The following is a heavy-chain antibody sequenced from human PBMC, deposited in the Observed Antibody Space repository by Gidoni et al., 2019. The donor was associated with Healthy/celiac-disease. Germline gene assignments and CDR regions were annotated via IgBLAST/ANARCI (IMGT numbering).Heavy chain of an antibody. Sequence: QVTLKESGPVLVKPTETLTLTCTVSGFSLSNAGMGVSWIRQPPGKALEWLAHIFSNDEKFYSTSLRSRVTISKDTSKSQVVLTMTKRYPMDTATYYCARVPGALGAIDYWGQGTLVTVSS. V-gene: IGHV2-26*01. J-gene: IGHJ4*02. CDR2: IFSNDEK. CDR3: ARVPGALGAIDY. D-gene: IGHD1-26*01. CDR1: GFSLSNAGMG.